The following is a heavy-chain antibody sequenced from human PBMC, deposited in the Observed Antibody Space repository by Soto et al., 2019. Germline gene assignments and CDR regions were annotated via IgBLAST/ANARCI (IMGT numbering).Heavy chain of an antibody. CDR2: ISSSTSHT. D-gene: IGHD6-13*01. J-gene: IGHJ4*02. V-gene: IGHV3-11*05. CDR3: ARGRGAAADYFDF. CDR1: GFTFSDYY. Sequence: QVQLVESGGGLVKPGGSLRLSCAVSGFTFSDYYMTWIRQAPGKGLEWVSYISSSTSHTNYVDSVKGRFTISRDNAKNSLVLQMKSLRAEDTAVYYCARGRGAAADYFDFWGQGTLVTVSS.